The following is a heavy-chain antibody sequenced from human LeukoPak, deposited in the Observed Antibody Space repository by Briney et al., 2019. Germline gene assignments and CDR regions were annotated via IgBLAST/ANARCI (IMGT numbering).Heavy chain of an antibody. Sequence: GGSLRLSCAASGFTFSSYGMHWVRQAPGKGLEWVAVISYDGSNKYYADSVKGRFTISRDNSKNTLYLQMNSLRAEDTAVYYCARDFVGFDPWGQGTLVTVSS. CDR2: ISYDGSNK. V-gene: IGHV3-30*03. CDR3: ARDFVGFDP. J-gene: IGHJ5*02. CDR1: GFTFSSYG.